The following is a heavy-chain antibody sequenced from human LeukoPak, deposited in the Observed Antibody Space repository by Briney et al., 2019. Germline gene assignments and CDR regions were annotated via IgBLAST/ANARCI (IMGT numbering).Heavy chain of an antibody. V-gene: IGHV3-30*02. Sequence: GGSLRLSCAASGFSFSNYGMHWVRQPPGKGLEWVAFIRYDGSNKYYADSVKGRFSISRDNSKTTLYLQMNSLRPEDTAVYYCAKDFPSRDNFWSGYYTDFDYWGQGTLVTVSS. D-gene: IGHD3-3*01. CDR2: IRYDGSNK. CDR1: GFSFSNYG. J-gene: IGHJ4*02. CDR3: AKDFPSRDNFWSGYYTDFDY.